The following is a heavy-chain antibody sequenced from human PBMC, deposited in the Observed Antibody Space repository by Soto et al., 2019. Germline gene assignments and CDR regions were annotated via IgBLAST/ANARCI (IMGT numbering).Heavy chain of an antibody. CDR1: GGSISSSSYY. CDR3: ARHTPAISISDH. D-gene: IGHD2-15*01. V-gene: IGHV4-39*01. J-gene: IGHJ4*02. Sequence: QLQLQESGPGLVKPSETLSLTCTVSGGSISSSSYYWSWIRQPPGKGLEWIGSIYYSGSTYYNPSLKSRVTISVDTSKNQFSLKLSSVTAADTAVYYCARHTPAISISDHWGQGTLVTVSS. CDR2: IYYSGST.